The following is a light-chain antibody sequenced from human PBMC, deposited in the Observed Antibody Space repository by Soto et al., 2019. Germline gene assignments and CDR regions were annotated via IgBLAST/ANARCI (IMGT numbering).Light chain of an antibody. V-gene: IGKV1-6*01. CDR1: QGIRND. CDR3: LQDYNYPRT. CDR2: AAS. Sequence: AIQMTQSPSSLSASVGDRVTITCRASQGIRNDLDWYQQKPGKAPKLLIYAASSLQSGVPSRFSGSGSGTDFTLTISSLQPEDFATYYCLQDYNYPRTVGQGTKVDIK. J-gene: IGKJ1*01.